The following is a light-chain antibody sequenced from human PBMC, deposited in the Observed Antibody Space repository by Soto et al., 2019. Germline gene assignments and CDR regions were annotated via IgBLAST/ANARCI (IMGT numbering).Light chain of an antibody. CDR3: QQYGSSPFT. V-gene: IGKV3-20*01. J-gene: IGKJ3*01. CDR1: LSVSSSS. CDR2: DAS. Sequence: EIVLTQSPGTLSLSPGERATLPCRASLSVSSSSLAWYQQQPGQAPRLLIYDASSRATGIPDRFSGSGSGTDFTLTISRLEPEDFAVYYCQQYGSSPFTFGPATKVDIK.